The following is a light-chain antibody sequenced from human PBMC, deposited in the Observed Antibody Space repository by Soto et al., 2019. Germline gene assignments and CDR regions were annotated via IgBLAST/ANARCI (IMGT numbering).Light chain of an antibody. CDR3: QQYGSSGT. J-gene: IGKJ1*01. Sequence: EIVLTQSPATLSLSPGDTAPLCCRASQNVRSDYFAGYQQKPGQAPRVIIFGVSTRASATPDRFRGSGSGTYFTLTISRLEPDDFAVYYCQQYGSSGTFGQGTKVDIK. CDR1: QNVRSDY. CDR2: GVS. V-gene: IGKV3-20*01.